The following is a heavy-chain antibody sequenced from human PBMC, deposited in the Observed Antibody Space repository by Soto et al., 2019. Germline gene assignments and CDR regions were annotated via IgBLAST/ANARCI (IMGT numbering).Heavy chain of an antibody. CDR3: ATTKYGDCPRPYYYYGMDV. CDR2: INPSGGST. D-gene: IGHD4-17*01. Sequence: QVQLVQSGAAVKKPGASVKVSCKASGYTFTSYYMHWVRQAPGQWLEWMGIINPSGGSTSYAQKCQGRVTMTRDTCTSTVYMELSSLRSEDTAVYYCATTKYGDCPRPYYYYGMDVWGQGTTVTVSS. J-gene: IGHJ6*02. V-gene: IGHV1-46*01. CDR1: GYTFTSYY.